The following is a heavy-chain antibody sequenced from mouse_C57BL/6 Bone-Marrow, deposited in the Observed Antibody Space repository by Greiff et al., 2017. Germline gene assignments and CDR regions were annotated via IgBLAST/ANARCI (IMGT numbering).Heavy chain of an antibody. D-gene: IGHD3-2*02. CDR1: GYTFTSYW. Sequence: VQLQQSGAELVKPGASVKLSCKASGYTFTSYWMHWVKQRPGQGLEWIGMIHPNSGSTNYNEKFKSKATLTVDKSSSTYYMQLSSLTSEDSAVYYCARELRRTPYNAMDYWGQGTSVTVSS. V-gene: IGHV1-64*01. CDR2: IHPNSGST. CDR3: ARELRRTPYNAMDY. J-gene: IGHJ4*01.